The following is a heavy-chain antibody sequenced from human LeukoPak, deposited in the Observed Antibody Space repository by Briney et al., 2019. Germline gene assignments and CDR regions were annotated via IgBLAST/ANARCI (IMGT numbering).Heavy chain of an antibody. CDR2: INHSGST. J-gene: IGHJ4*02. CDR1: GGSFSGYY. CDR3: ARVRALSYYDSSGDLYYFDY. V-gene: IGHV4-34*01. Sequence: SETLSLTCAVYGGSFSGYYWSWIRQPPGKGLEWIGEINHSGSTNYNPSLKSRVTISVDTSKNQFSLKLSSVTAADTAVYYCARVRALSYYDSSGDLYYFDYWGQGTLVTVSS. D-gene: IGHD3-22*01.